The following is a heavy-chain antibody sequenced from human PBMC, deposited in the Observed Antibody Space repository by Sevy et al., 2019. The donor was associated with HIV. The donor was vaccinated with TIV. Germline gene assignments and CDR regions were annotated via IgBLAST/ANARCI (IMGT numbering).Heavy chain of an antibody. CDR3: AKGSRTYYYDSSGYYGD. CDR2: LSASGGST. V-gene: IGHV3-23*01. Sequence: GGSLRLSCVASGFTLSNYAMSWVRQAPGKGLEWVSILSASGGSTYYAESVKGRVTISRDNSKNTLDLEMNSLRGEDTAVYYCAKGSRTYYYDSSGYYGDWGQGTLVTVSS. CDR1: GFTLSNYA. D-gene: IGHD3-22*01. J-gene: IGHJ4*01.